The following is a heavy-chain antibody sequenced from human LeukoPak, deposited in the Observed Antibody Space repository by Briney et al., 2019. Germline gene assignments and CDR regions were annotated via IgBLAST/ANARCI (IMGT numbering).Heavy chain of an antibody. CDR2: INHSGST. Sequence: PSETLSLTCAVYGGSFSGYYWSWIRQPPGKGLEWIGEINHSGSTNYNPSLKSRVTISVDTSKNQFSLKLSSVTAADTAVYYCARVGSYDYVWGSYRYFYYFDYWGQGTLVTVSS. CDR3: ARVGSYDYVWGSYRYFYYFDY. D-gene: IGHD3-16*02. J-gene: IGHJ4*02. CDR1: GGSFSGYY. V-gene: IGHV4-34*01.